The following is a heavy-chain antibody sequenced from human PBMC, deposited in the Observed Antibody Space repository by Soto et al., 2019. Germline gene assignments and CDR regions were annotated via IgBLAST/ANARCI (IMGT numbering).Heavy chain of an antibody. CDR1: GFSFSDHY. CDR3: AKEATNDQWELLHFDS. V-gene: IGHV3-72*01. D-gene: IGHD1-26*01. Sequence: GGSLRLSCAASGFSFSDHYMDWVHQAPGKGLESLGRIRHKANGYTTEYAASVRGRISISRDDSKNSLFLQVTNLKIEDTAVYFCAKEATNDQWELLHFDSWGQGNLVT. J-gene: IGHJ4*02. CDR2: IRHKANGYTT.